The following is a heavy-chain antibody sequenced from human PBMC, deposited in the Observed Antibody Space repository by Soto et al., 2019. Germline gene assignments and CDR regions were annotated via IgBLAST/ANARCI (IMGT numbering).Heavy chain of an antibody. V-gene: IGHV1-69*13. Sequence: GASVKVSCKASGCTFSSYAISWVRQAPGQGLEWMGGIIPIFGTANYAQKFQGRVTITADESTSTAYMELSSLRSEDTAVYYCARDRKYSYDYYYYYYGMDVWGQGTTVTVSS. CDR2: IIPIFGTA. D-gene: IGHD5-18*01. CDR1: GCTFSSYA. CDR3: ARDRKYSYDYYYYYYGMDV. J-gene: IGHJ6*02.